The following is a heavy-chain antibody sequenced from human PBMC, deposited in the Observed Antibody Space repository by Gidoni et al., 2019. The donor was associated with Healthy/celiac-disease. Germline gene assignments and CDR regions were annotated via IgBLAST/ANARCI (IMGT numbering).Heavy chain of an antibody. V-gene: IGHV3-15*01. Sequence: EVQLVASGGGWVKPGGYLRLSCAASGFTFSNAGLSWVRQAPGKELEWVCRIKSKTDGGTTDYAAPVKGRFTISRDDSKNTLYLQMNSLKTEDTAVYYCTTTYSSSSGYYYYGMDVWGQGTTVTVSS. J-gene: IGHJ6*02. CDR2: IKSKTDGGTT. D-gene: IGHD6-6*01. CDR3: TTTYSSSSGYYYYGMDV. CDR1: GFTFSNAG.